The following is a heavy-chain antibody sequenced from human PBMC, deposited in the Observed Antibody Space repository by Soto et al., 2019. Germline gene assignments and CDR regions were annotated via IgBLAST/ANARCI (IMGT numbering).Heavy chain of an antibody. Sequence: PGESLKISCKGSGYSFTSYWIGWVRQMPGKGLEWMGIIYPGDSDTRYSPSFQGQVTISADKSISTAYLQWSSLKASDTAMYYCARLNYDILTDPPSVGWGQGTLVTVSS. J-gene: IGHJ4*02. V-gene: IGHV5-51*01. D-gene: IGHD3-9*01. CDR2: IYPGDSDT. CDR1: GYSFTSYW. CDR3: ARLNYDILTDPPSVG.